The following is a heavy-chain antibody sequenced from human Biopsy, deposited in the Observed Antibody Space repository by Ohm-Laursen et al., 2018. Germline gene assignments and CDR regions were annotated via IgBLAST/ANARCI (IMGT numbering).Heavy chain of an antibody. V-gene: IGHV4-59*01. CDR1: DGSISGYY. Sequence: SETLSLTCTVSDGSISGYYWSWIRQPPGKGLEWIGHIYYSVMTNYNPSLQSRVSISVDTSRNQVSLTLSSVTAADTAVYYCARDLPSSYYYAMDVWGQGTTVTVSS. J-gene: IGHJ6*02. CDR3: ARDLPSSYYYAMDV. CDR2: IYYSVMT.